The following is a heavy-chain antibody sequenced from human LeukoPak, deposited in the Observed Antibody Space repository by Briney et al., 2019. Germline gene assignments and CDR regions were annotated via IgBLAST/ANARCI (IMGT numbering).Heavy chain of an antibody. V-gene: IGHV4-4*09. D-gene: IGHD3-3*01. CDR2: IYTSGST. CDR1: GGSISSYY. CDR3: ARQASGYLNAPFGY. J-gene: IGHJ4*02. Sequence: SETLSLTCTVSGGSISSYYWSWIRQPPGKGLEWIGYIYTSGSTNYNPSLKSRVTISVDTSKNQFSLKLSSVTAADTAVYYCARQASGYLNAPFGYWGQGTLVTVSS.